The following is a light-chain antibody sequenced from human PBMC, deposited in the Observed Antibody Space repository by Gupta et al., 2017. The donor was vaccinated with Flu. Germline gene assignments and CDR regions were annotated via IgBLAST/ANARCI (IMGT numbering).Light chain of an antibody. Sequence: EIVLTQSPATLSLSPGERATLSCRASQSVSTFLAWYQQKPGQAPRLLIYDASNRATGIPDRFSGSGSGTDFTLTISSLEPEDFAVYYCQQRSSLLTFGGATKVEIK. CDR3: QQRSSLLT. V-gene: IGKV3-11*01. CDR1: QSVSTF. J-gene: IGKJ4*01. CDR2: DAS.